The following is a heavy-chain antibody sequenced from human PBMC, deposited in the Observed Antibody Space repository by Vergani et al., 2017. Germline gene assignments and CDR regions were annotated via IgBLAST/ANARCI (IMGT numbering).Heavy chain of an antibody. Sequence: EVQLLESGGGLVQPGGSLRLSCAASGFTFSSYAMSWVRQAPGKGLGGVSAISGSGGSTYYADSVKGRFTISRDNSKNTLYLQMNSLRADDTAFYYCADLYGDDGFSPFWGQGTLVTVSS. D-gene: IGHD2-21*01. CDR3: ADLYGDDGFSPF. CDR2: ISGSGGST. V-gene: IGHV3-23*01. J-gene: IGHJ4*02. CDR1: GFTFSSYA.